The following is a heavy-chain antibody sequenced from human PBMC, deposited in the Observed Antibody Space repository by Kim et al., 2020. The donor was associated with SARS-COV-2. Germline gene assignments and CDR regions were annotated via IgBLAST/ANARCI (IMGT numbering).Heavy chain of an antibody. CDR3: ARDPGYSSSWYVRNWYFDL. CDR2: IYYSGST. J-gene: IGHJ2*01. V-gene: IGHV4-39*07. D-gene: IGHD6-13*01. Sequence: SETLSLTCTVSGGSISSSSYYWGWIRQPPGKGLEWIGSIYYSGSTYYNPSLKSRVTISVDTSKNQFSLKLSSVTAADTAVYYCARDPGYSSSWYVRNWYFDLWGRGTLVTVSS. CDR1: GGSISSSSYY.